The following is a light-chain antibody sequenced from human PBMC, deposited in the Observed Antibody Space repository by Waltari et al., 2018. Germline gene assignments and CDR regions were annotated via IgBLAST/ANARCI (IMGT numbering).Light chain of an antibody. J-gene: IGLJ1*01. V-gene: IGLV3-21*03. CDR1: NIGSKS. CDR2: DDS. CDR3: QVWDSSSDHYV. Sequence: SYVLTQPPSVSVAPGKTARITCGGNNIGSKSVHWYQQKPVQAPVLIVYDDSDRPSGIPERFSGSNAGNTATLTISRVEAGDEADYYCQVWDSSSDHYVFGTGTKVTVL.